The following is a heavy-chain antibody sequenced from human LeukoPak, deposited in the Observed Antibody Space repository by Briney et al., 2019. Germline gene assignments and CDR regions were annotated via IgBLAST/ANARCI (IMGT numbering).Heavy chain of an antibody. CDR2: IYSSVKT. Sequence: RPSETLSLTCTVSGGSISSHYWTWIRQPPGKGLDYIGYIYSSVKTHYNPSLKSRVTISVDRSKNQFSLKLSSVTAADTAVYYCARLVQTYDSSGYDPWGQGTLVTVSS. CDR1: GGSISSHY. J-gene: IGHJ5*02. D-gene: IGHD3-22*01. V-gene: IGHV4-59*11. CDR3: ARLVQTYDSSGYDP.